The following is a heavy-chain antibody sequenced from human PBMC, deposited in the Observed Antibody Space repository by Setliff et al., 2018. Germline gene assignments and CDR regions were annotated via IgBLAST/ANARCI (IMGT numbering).Heavy chain of an antibody. CDR2: INPSGGST. V-gene: IGHV1-46*01. CDR3: ARVLDWTGSPYYYYHYMDV. D-gene: IGHD2-8*02. CDR1: GYTFTSYY. Sequence: ASVKVSCKASGYTFTSYYMHWVRQAPGQGLEWMGIINPSGGSTSYAQKFQGRVTMTRDTSTATAYMEVSSLRSEDTAVYYCARVLDWTGSPYYYYHYMDVWGKGTTVTVSS. J-gene: IGHJ6*03.